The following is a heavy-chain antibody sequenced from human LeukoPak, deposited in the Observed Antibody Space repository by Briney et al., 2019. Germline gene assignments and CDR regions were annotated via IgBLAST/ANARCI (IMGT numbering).Heavy chain of an antibody. CDR2: INPKNGGT. CDR1: GYRFTDYF. Sequence: ASVKVSCKASGYRFTDYFLHWVRQAPGQGLEWMGHINPKNGGTKYADKFQGRVTMTRDTSINIVYMDPERLRSDDTAVYYCARDYGYSGTSRWNKFFDSWGQGTVVTVSS. J-gene: IGHJ4*02. V-gene: IGHV1-2*06. D-gene: IGHD5-12*01. CDR3: ARDYGYSGTSRWNKFFDS.